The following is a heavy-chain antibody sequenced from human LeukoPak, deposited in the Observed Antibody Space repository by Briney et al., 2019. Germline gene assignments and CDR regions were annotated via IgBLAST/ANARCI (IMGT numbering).Heavy chain of an antibody. D-gene: IGHD4-11*01. CDR1: GFILRSYS. V-gene: IGHV3-21*01. J-gene: IGHJ4*02. CDR3: ARAPGTIYSNYANPDY. Sequence: GSLRLSCEASGFILRSYSMNWVRQAPGKGLEWISCISADRTYIHYADSVKGRFTISRDNAKNSLSLQMDSLRAEDTAVYYCARAPGTIYSNYANPDYWGRGTLVTVSS. CDR2: ISADRTYI.